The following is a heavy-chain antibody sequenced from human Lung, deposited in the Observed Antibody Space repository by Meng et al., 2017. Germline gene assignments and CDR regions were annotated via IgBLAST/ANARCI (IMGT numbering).Heavy chain of an antibody. J-gene: IGHJ4*02. CDR2: IKSKTDGETT. D-gene: IGHD3-22*01. CDR3: QWLSTHPPDC. CDR1: GFTFSNAW. Sequence: VALVESGVGLVGPGGSLRLSCATSGFTFSNAWMSWVRQTPGKGLEWLGRIKSKTDGETTDYAAPVKGRFSISRDDAKNTLYLQMNSLKTEDTAVYYCQWLSTHPPDCWGQGTLVTVSS. V-gene: IGHV3-15*01.